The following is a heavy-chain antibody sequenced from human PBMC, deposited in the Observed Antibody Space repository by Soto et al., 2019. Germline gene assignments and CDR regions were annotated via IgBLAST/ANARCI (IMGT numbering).Heavy chain of an antibody. V-gene: IGHV4-4*02. D-gene: IGHD3-9*01. J-gene: IGHJ4*02. CDR3: ARDRYDILTGYRTGFDY. Sequence: SETLSLTCAVSGASVSSTYWWSWVRQPPGKGPEWIGEINHRGSANYNPSLKSRVTISVDISKSQFSLRLTSVTAADTAVYYCARDRYDILTGYRTGFDYWGQGTLVTVSS. CDR1: GASVSSTYW. CDR2: INHRGSA.